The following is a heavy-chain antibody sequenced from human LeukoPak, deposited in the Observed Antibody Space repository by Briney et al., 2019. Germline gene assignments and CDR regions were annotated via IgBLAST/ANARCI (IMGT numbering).Heavy chain of an antibody. D-gene: IGHD3-9*01. CDR2: INLSGGST. Sequence: GASVKVSCKASGYTFTSYYVHWVRQAPGQGLEWMGIINLSGGSTSYAQKFQGRVTMTRDTSTSTVYMELSSLRSEDTAVYYCARAGLRYFDWLLPHDYWGQGTLVTVSS. V-gene: IGHV1-46*01. CDR1: GYTFTSYY. CDR3: ARAGLRYFDWLLPHDY. J-gene: IGHJ4*02.